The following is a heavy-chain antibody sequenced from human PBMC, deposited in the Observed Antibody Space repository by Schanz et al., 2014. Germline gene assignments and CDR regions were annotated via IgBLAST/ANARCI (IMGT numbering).Heavy chain of an antibody. CDR1: GVTFSSYA. D-gene: IGHD3-9*01. Sequence: QLLESGGGLVQPGGSLRLSCVASGVTFSSYAMSWVRQASGKGLEWVSGISGSGGSTYDADSVKGRFTISRDNSKNALYLQMNSLRAEDTAVYYCAKDHAGSDILTALGNWGQGTLVTVSS. V-gene: IGHV3-23*01. CDR3: AKDHAGSDILTALGN. CDR2: ISGSGGST. J-gene: IGHJ4*02.